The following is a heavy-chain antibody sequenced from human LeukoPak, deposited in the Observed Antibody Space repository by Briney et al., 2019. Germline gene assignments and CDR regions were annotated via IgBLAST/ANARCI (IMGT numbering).Heavy chain of an antibody. CDR2: IKQDGSEK. Sequence: PGGSLRLSCAASGFTFSAYWMSWVARAPGKGLGGVANIKQDGSEKYYVDSVKGRFTISRDNAKNSLYLQMNSLRAEDTAVYYCARVASDAFDLWGQGTMVTVSS. J-gene: IGHJ3*01. CDR1: GFTFSAYW. V-gene: IGHV3-7*01. CDR3: ARVASDAFDL.